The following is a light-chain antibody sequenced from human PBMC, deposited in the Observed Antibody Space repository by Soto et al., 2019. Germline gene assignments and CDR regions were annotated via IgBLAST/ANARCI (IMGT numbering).Light chain of an antibody. J-gene: IGLJ1*01. Sequence: QSVLTQPASVSGSPGQSITTSCTGTSSDVGSYSLLSWYQHHPGKAPKLIIYEDIKGPSGVLNRFSGSKSGNTASLRIFGLQAEDEADYYCYTYAGGSTYLFGTGTKVTVL. CDR2: EDI. V-gene: IGLV2-23*01. CDR1: SSDVGSYSL. CDR3: YTYAGGSTYL.